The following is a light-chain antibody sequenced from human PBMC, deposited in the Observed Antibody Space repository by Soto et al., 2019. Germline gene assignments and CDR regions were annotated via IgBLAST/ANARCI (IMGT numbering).Light chain of an antibody. CDR2: DVS. CDR3: QQRSEWPLCT. Sequence: EIILTQSPATLSLSPGDRATLSCRASQSVSHYLAWYQQKPGQAPRLLIYDVSNRATGIPARFSGSGSGTAFTLTISSLEPEDFAVYFCQQRSEWPLCTFGQGTKLENK. CDR1: QSVSHY. V-gene: IGKV3-11*01. J-gene: IGKJ2*02.